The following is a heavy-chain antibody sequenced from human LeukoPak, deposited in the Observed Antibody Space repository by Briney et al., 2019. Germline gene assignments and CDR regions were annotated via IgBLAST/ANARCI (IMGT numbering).Heavy chain of an antibody. J-gene: IGHJ6*03. Sequence: GGSLRLSCAASGFTFSDYYMSWIRQAPGKGLEWVSYISSSGSTIYYADSVKGRFTISRDNAKNSLYLQMNSLRAEDTAVYYCARNVLLWSRTTYYFYMDVWGKGTTVTVSS. V-gene: IGHV3-11*01. CDR1: GFTFSDYY. CDR3: ARNVLLWSRTTYYFYMDV. D-gene: IGHD3-10*01. CDR2: ISSSGSTI.